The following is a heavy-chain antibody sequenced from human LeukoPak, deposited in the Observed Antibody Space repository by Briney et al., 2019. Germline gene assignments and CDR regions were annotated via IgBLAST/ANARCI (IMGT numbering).Heavy chain of an antibody. V-gene: IGHV3-7*01. D-gene: IGHD3-3*01. Sequence: GGSLRLSCAASGFTFSSYWMGWVRQAPGKGLEWVANIKRDGSEKYYGASVKGRFTVSRDNAMNSLYLQMTSLRAEDTAVYYCARDKEAAVDFWSGYYPLWGQGTLVIVSS. J-gene: IGHJ4*02. CDR1: GFTFSSYW. CDR3: ARDKEAAVDFWSGYYPL. CDR2: IKRDGSEK.